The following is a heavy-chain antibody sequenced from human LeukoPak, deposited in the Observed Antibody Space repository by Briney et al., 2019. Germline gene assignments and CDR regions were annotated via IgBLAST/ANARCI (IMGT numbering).Heavy chain of an antibody. J-gene: IGHJ5*02. Sequence: GGSLRLSCAASGFSLSSYWMSWVRQAPGKGLEWVANIKRDGSEENYVDSVKGRFTVSRDNAKNSLYLQMSSLRAEDTAVYYCASLMTSVNWFDPWGQGTLVTVSS. CDR2: IKRDGSEE. V-gene: IGHV3-7*01. CDR3: ASLMTSVNWFDP. CDR1: GFSLSSYW. D-gene: IGHD4-17*01.